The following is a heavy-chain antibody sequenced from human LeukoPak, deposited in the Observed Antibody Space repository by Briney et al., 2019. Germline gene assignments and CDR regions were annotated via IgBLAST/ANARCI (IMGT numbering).Heavy chain of an antibody. CDR1: GGSISSGTYY. CDR3: ARELPSTSLFSDYHYMDV. Sequence: SQTLSLTCTVSGGSISSGTYYWSWIRQPAGKGLEWIGRFYTSGSTNYNPSLKSRVTISVDTSKNQFSLKLTSVTAADTAVYYCARELPSTSLFSDYHYMDVWGKGTTVTVSS. D-gene: IGHD2-2*01. CDR2: FYTSGST. J-gene: IGHJ6*03. V-gene: IGHV4-61*02.